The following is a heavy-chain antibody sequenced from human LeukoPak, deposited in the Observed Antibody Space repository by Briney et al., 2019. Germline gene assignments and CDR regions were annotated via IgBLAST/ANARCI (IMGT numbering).Heavy chain of an antibody. V-gene: IGHV3-30*17. D-gene: IGHD5-24*01. Sequence: PGGSLRLSCAVSEFTFSNYAMHWVRQPPGKELEWVAVVSSHGNDGYYADSVRGRFTISRDNSKNTLYLQIDSLRLEDTAIYYCTRDAYNFNDFDYWGQGTLVTVSS. CDR3: TRDAYNFNDFDY. CDR1: EFTFSNYA. CDR2: VSSHGNDG. J-gene: IGHJ4*02.